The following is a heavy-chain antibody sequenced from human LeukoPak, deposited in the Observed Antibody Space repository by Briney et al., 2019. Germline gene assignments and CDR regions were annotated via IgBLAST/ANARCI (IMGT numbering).Heavy chain of an antibody. CDR1: EFTFSSYS. CDR3: ARTHSDYDSSGLDY. V-gene: IGHV3-21*01. Sequence: PGESLRLSCAASEFTFSSYSMNWVRQAPGKGLEWGSSISTTSSYIYHADSVKGRFTTSRDNARNSLYLQMNSLRAEDTAVYYCARTHSDYDSSGLDYWGQGTLVTVSS. J-gene: IGHJ4*02. CDR2: ISTTSSYI. D-gene: IGHD3-22*01.